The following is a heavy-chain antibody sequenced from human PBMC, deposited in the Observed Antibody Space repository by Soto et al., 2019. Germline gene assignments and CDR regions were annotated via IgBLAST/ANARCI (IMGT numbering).Heavy chain of an antibody. J-gene: IGHJ6*02. Sequence: ASVKVSCKASGGTFSSYAISWVRQAPGQGLEWMGGIIPIFGTANYAQKFQGRVTITADESTSTAYMELSSLRYEDTAVYYCASVVIPPAYYYYYGMDVWGQGTTVTVSS. CDR3: ASVVIPPAYYYYYGMDV. CDR1: GGTFSSYA. V-gene: IGHV1-69*13. CDR2: IIPIFGTA. D-gene: IGHD3-22*01.